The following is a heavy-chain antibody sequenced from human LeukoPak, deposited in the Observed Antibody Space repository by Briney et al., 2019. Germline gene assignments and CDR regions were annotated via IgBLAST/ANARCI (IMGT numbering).Heavy chain of an antibody. CDR3: ARDGSNYGFDYMDV. V-gene: IGHV3-21*01. Sequence: PGGSLRLSCAASGLTFSSYSMNWVPHAPGKGLEWVSSISSSSSHIYYADSVKGRFTISRDNAKNSLYLQMNSLRAEDTAVYYCARDGSNYGFDYMDVWGKGTTVTVSS. CDR1: GLTFSSYS. J-gene: IGHJ6*03. D-gene: IGHD4-11*01. CDR2: ISSSSSHI.